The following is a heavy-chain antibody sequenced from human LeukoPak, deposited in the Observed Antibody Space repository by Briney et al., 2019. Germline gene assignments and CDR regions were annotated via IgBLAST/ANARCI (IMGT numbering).Heavy chain of an antibody. Sequence: GSLRLSCAASGFTFSSYTMSWVRQAPGKRLELVSAISGSGDRTYYADSVKGRFTISRDNSKNTLYLQMNSLRAEDTAVYYCAKSITMIVVVMAAWGQGTLVTVSS. J-gene: IGHJ5*02. D-gene: IGHD3-22*01. CDR3: AKSITMIVVVMAA. CDR1: GFTFSSYT. CDR2: ISGSGDRT. V-gene: IGHV3-23*01.